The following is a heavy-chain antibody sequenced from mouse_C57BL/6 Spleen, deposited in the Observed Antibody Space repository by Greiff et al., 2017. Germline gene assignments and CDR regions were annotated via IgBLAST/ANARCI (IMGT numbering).Heavy chain of an antibody. J-gene: IGHJ4*01. CDR3: ARDKASSVNAMDY. CDR2: ISDGGSYT. CDR1: GFTFSSYA. V-gene: IGHV5-4*01. Sequence: EVHLVESGGGLVKPGGSLKLSCAASGFTFSSYAMSWVRQTPEKRLEWVATISDGGSYTYYPDNVKGRFTISRDNAKNNLYLQMSHLKSEDTAMYYCARDKASSVNAMDYWGQGTSVTVSS. D-gene: IGHD3-2*02.